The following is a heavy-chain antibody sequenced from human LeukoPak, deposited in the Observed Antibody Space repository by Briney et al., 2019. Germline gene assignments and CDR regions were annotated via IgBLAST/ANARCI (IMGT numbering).Heavy chain of an antibody. V-gene: IGHV3-21*01. J-gene: IGHJ4*02. CDR1: GFTFSSYS. D-gene: IGHD2-15*01. CDR3: ARDDSSVFDY. Sequence: GGSLRLSCAASGFTFSSYSMNWVRQAPGKGLEWVSSISSSSSYTYYADSVKGRFTISRDNAKNSLYLQMNSLRAEDTAVCYCARDDSSVFDYWGQGTLVTVSS. CDR2: ISSSSSYT.